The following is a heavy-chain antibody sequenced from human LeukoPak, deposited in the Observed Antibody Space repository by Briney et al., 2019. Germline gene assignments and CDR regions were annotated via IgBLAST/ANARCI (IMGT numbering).Heavy chain of an antibody. V-gene: IGHV3-23*01. Sequence: GGSLRLSCAASGFTFSSYAMSWVRQAPGKGQEWVSAISGSGGSTYYADSVKGRFTISRDNSKNTLYLQMNSLRAEDTAVYYCAKAYCSSTSCYADYWGQGTLVTVSS. CDR2: ISGSGGST. CDR1: GFTFSSYA. J-gene: IGHJ4*02. CDR3: AKAYCSSTSCYADY. D-gene: IGHD2-2*01.